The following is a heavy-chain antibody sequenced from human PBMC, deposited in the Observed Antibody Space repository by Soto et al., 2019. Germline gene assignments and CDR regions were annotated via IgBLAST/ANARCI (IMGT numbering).Heavy chain of an antibody. CDR1: DGSFSVYY. V-gene: IGHV4-34*01. Sequence: PSETLSRTCAIYDGSFSVYYWIWIRHSPGEGLEWIGEINHSGSTNYNPSLKSRVTMSVDASKNQFSLKLNSVTAADTAVYYCARDSTRRGACDIWGQGTTVTVSS. CDR3: ARDSTRRGACDI. D-gene: IGHD4-4*01. J-gene: IGHJ3*02. CDR2: INHSGST.